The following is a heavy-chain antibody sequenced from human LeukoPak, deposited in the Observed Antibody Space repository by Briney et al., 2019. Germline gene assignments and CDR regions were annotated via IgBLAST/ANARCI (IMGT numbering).Heavy chain of an antibody. CDR2: ISGSGVNT. V-gene: IGHV3-23*01. CDR1: GFTFDNYA. J-gene: IGHJ6*02. Sequence: GGSLRLSCAASGFTFDNYAMNWVRQAPGKGLEWVLGISGSGVNTYYGDSVKGRFTISRENSKNTLYLQLNSLRGEDTAIYYCARDTSFNYGAHAMDVWGQGTTVTVSS. D-gene: IGHD4/OR15-4a*01. CDR3: ARDTSFNYGAHAMDV.